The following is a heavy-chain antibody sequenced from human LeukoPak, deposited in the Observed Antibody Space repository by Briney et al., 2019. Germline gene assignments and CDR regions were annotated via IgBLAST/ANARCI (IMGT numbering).Heavy chain of an antibody. CDR1: GYTFTIYD. CDR3: ARSLASTVTSCYYYMDV. J-gene: IGHJ6*03. V-gene: IGHV1-8*01. D-gene: IGHD4-17*01. CDR2: MNPNSGNT. Sequence: ASVKVSCKASGYTFTIYDINWVRQATGQGLEWMGWMNPNSGNTGYAQKFQGRVTMTRNTSISTAYMELSSLRSEDTAVYYCARSLASTVTSCYYYMDVWGKGTTVTVSS.